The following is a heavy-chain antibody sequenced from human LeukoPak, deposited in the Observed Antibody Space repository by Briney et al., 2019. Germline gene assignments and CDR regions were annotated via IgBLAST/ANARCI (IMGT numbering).Heavy chain of an antibody. J-gene: IGHJ4*02. Sequence: GGSPRLSCAAPGFTFSSYSMNWVRQAPGKGLEWVSSISSSSSYIYYADSVKGRFTISRDNAKNSLYLQMNSLRAEDTAVYYCARDLRDIVVVVAATGDYFDYWGQGTLVTVSS. D-gene: IGHD2-15*01. CDR2: ISSSSSYI. CDR1: GFTFSSYS. V-gene: IGHV3-21*01. CDR3: ARDLRDIVVVVAATGDYFDY.